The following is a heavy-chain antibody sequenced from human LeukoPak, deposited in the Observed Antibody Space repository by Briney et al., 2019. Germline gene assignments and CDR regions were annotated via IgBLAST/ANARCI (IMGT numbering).Heavy chain of an antibody. J-gene: IGHJ4*02. Sequence: GGSLRLSCAASGFTFSSYGIHWVRQAPGKGLEWVSVIYTGNSTTYYADSVKGRFTISRDNSKNTLYLQMNNLRAEDTAVYYCARATGLDFDSWGQGTLVTVSS. CDR3: ARATGLDFDS. D-gene: IGHD3/OR15-3a*01. V-gene: IGHV3-NL1*01. CDR2: IYTGNSTT. CDR1: GFTFSSYG.